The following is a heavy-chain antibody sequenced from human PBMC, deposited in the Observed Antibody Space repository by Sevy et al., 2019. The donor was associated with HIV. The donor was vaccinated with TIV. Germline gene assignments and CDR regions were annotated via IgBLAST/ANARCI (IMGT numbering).Heavy chain of an antibody. D-gene: IGHD2-21*02. CDR1: GFTFDDYA. CDR3: AKEYCGGDCSNLYYFEH. Sequence: SLRLSCAASGFTFDDYAMHWVRQAPGKGLEWVSGISWNSGSIGYADSVKGRFTISRDNAKNSLYLQMNSLRAEDTALYYSAKEYCGGDCSNLYYFEHWGQGTLVTVSS. J-gene: IGHJ4*02. CDR2: ISWNSGSI. V-gene: IGHV3-9*01.